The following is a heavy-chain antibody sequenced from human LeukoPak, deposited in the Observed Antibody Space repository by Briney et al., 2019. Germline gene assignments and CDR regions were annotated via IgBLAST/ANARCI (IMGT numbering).Heavy chain of an antibody. J-gene: IGHJ4*02. CDR3: ARDYNFDY. Sequence: GGSLRLSCAASGFTFSSYEMTWVRQAPGKGLEWISYISSSGSAIYYADSVKGRFTVSRDNAKNSLYLQMNSLRAEDTAVYYCARDYNFDYWGQGTLVTVSS. V-gene: IGHV3-48*03. CDR2: ISSSGSAI. CDR1: GFTFSSYE.